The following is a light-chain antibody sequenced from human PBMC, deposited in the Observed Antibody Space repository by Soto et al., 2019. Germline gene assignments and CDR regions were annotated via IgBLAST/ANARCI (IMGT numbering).Light chain of an antibody. V-gene: IGLV2-14*01. CDR3: SSYTSDSSYV. CDR1: SSDVGLYDY. J-gene: IGLJ1*01. Sequence: LTQPASVSGSPGQSITISCTGTSSDVGLYDYVSWYQQHPGKAPQLMIYAVSNRPSGVSNRFSASKSGNTASLFISGLQAEDEADYYCSSYTSDSSYVFGSGTKLTVL. CDR2: AVS.